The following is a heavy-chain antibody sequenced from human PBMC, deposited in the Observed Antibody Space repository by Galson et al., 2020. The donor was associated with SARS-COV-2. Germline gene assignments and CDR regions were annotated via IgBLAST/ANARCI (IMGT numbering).Heavy chain of an antibody. Sequence: GGSLRLSCAASGFTFSSYAMSWVRQAPGKGLEWVSAISGSGGSTYYADSVKGRFTISRDNSKNTLYLQMNSLRAEDTAVYYCAKVPWQFGGGMDFDYWGQGTLVTVSS. V-gene: IGHV3-23*01. J-gene: IGHJ4*02. CDR3: AKVPWQFGGGMDFDY. CDR2: ISGSGGST. CDR1: GFTFSSYA. D-gene: IGHD3-16*01.